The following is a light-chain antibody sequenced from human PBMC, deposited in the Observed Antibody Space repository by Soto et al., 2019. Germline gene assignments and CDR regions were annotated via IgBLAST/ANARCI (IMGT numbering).Light chain of an antibody. V-gene: IGLV2-14*03. CDR3: NSYTSSSTYV. CDR2: DVT. Sequence: QSALTQPASVSGSPGQSITISCTGTSSDVGGFNYVSWYQQHPGKAPKLMIYDVTNRPSGVSYRFSGSKSGNTASLTISGLQGEDEADYYCNSYTSSSTYVLGTGTKLTVL. J-gene: IGLJ1*01. CDR1: SSDVGGFNY.